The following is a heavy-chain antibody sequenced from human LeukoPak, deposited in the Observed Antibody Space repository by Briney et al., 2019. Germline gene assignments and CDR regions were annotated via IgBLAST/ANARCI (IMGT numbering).Heavy chain of an antibody. J-gene: IGHJ3*02. V-gene: IGHV3-21*01. D-gene: IGHD6-19*01. CDR2: ISSSSSYI. CDR3: ARESDSSGWRDAFDI. CDR1: GFTFSSYS. Sequence: GGSLRLSCAASGFTFSSYSMNWVRQAPGKGLEWVSSISSSSSYIYYADSVKGRFTISRDNAKNSLYLQVNSLRAEDTAVYYCARESDSSGWRDAFDIWGQGTMVTVSS.